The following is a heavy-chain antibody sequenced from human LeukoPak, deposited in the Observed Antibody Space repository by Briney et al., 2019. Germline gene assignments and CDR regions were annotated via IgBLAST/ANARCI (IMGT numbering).Heavy chain of an antibody. J-gene: IGHJ4*02. CDR2: INHSGST. V-gene: IGHV4-34*01. Sequence: PSETLSLTCAVYGGSFSGYYWSWIRQPPGKGLEWIGEINHSGSTNYNPSLKSRVTISVDTSKNQFSLKLSSVTAADTAVYYCARVVLTLYDYWGQGTPVTVSS. CDR3: ARVVLTLYDY. CDR1: GGSFSGYY. D-gene: IGHD2-8*02.